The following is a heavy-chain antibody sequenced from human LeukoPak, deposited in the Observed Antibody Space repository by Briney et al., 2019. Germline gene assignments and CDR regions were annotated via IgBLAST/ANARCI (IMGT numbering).Heavy chain of an antibody. CDR2: IYYTET. V-gene: IGHV4-59*02. D-gene: IGHD4-17*01. J-gene: IGHJ4*02. CDR3: ARSDLYGDYPPGNY. Sequence: SETLSLTCTVSGGSVSNYYWSWIRQSPGKGLEWIGYIYYTETSYNPSLKSRVTISADTSKNQFSLKLYSVTAADTAFYYCARSDLYGDYPPGNYWGQGTLVAVSS. CDR1: GGSVSNYY.